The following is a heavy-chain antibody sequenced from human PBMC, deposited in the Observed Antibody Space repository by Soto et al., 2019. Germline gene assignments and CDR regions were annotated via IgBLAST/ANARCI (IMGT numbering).Heavy chain of an antibody. CDR3: AREPQDILTGFDY. Sequence: SVKVSCKASGGTFSSYAISWVRQAPGQGLEWMGGIIPIFGTANYAQKFQGRVTITADKSTSTAYMELSSLRSEDSAVYYCAREPQDILTGFDYWGQGTLVTVSS. D-gene: IGHD3-9*01. CDR1: GGTFSSYA. J-gene: IGHJ4*02. CDR2: IIPIFGTA. V-gene: IGHV1-69*06.